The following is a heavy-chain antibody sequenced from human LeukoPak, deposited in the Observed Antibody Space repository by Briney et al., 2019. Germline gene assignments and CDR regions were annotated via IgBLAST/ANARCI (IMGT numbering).Heavy chain of an antibody. V-gene: IGHV3-30-3*01. CDR1: GFTFSSYA. CDR3: ARGSSGSFDY. J-gene: IGHJ4*02. D-gene: IGHD6-25*01. Sequence: PGGSLRLSCAASGFTFSSYAMHWVRQAPGKGLEWVAVISYDGSNKYYADSVKGRFTISRDNSKNSLYLQMNSLRAEDTALYYCARGSSGSFDYWGQGTLVTVSS. CDR2: ISYDGSNK.